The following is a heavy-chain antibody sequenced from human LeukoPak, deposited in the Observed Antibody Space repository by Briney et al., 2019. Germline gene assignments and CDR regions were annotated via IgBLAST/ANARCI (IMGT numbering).Heavy chain of an antibody. V-gene: IGHV3-23*01. CDR3: AKAYPTARGVNFDY. CDR1: GFTFSSSA. CDR2: INGDGGGDTT. D-gene: IGHD3-10*01. Sequence: HPGGSLRLSCAAPGFTFSSSAISWVRQAPGKGLQWLSTINGDGGGDTTNYADPVKGRFTISRDTSKNTLYLQMSSLRVEDTAVYYCAKAYPTARGVNFDYWGQGTLVTVSS. J-gene: IGHJ4*02.